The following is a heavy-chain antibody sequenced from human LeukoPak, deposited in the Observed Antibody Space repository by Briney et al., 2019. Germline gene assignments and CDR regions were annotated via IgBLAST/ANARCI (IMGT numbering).Heavy chain of an antibody. CDR2: IIPILGIA. J-gene: IGHJ4*02. V-gene: IGHV1-69*02. D-gene: IGHD2-8*01. CDR3: ARAARWCTNGVCQIEY. CDR1: GGTFSSYT. Sequence: SSVKVSCKASGGTFSSYTISWVRQAPGQGLEWMGRIIPILGIANYAQKFQGRVTITADKSTSTAYMELSSLRSDDTAVYYCARAARWCTNGVCQIEYWGQGTLVTVSS.